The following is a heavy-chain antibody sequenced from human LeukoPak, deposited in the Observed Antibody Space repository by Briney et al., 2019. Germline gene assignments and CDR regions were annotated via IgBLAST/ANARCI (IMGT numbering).Heavy chain of an antibody. CDR1: GGSISSYY. V-gene: IGHV4-59*01. J-gene: IGHJ3*02. CDR2: IYYSGST. CDR3: ARVIGSPPSSRLAFDI. D-gene: IGHD6-13*01. Sequence: PSETLSLTFTVSGGSISSYYWSWIRQPPGKGLEWIGYIYYSGSTNYNPSLKSRVTISVDTSKNQFSLKLSSVTAADTAVYYCARVIGSPPSSRLAFDICGQGTMVTVSS.